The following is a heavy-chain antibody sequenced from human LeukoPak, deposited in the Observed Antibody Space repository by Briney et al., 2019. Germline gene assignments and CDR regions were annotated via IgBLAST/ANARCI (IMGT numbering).Heavy chain of an antibody. V-gene: IGHV3-30*18. J-gene: IGHJ2*01. D-gene: IGHD6-19*01. CDR1: GFTVSSYG. Sequence: GGSLRLSCAASGFTVSSYGMHWVRQAPGKGLEWVAVISYDGSNKYYADSVKGRFTISRDNSKNTLYLQMNSLRAEDTAVYYCAKERQWLVREDWYFDLWGRGTLVTVSS. CDR2: ISYDGSNK. CDR3: AKERQWLVREDWYFDL.